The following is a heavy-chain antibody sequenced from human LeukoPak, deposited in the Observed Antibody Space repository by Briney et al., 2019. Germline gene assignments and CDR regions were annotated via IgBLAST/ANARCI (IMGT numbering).Heavy chain of an antibody. CDR1: GFTFSSYS. Sequence: GGSLRLSCAASGFTFSSYSMNWVRQAPGKGLEWVSSISSSSSYIYYADSVKGRFTISRDNAKNSLFLQMNSLRAEDTAVYYCALLESSSDYYYYMDVWGKGTTVTVSS. CDR3: ALLESSSDYYYYMDV. D-gene: IGHD6-6*01. V-gene: IGHV3-21*01. CDR2: ISSSSSYI. J-gene: IGHJ6*03.